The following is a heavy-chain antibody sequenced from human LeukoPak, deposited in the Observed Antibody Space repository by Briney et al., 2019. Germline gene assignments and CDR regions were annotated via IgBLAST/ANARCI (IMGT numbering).Heavy chain of an antibody. CDR1: GFTFSNYW. J-gene: IGHJ4*02. CDR2: IKPDGSER. Sequence: GGSLRLSCAASGFTFSNYWMTWFRQAPGKGLEWVANIKPDGSERYYVDSVKGRFTISRDNAKNSLYLQMGSLRVDDTAVYYCARDQNYWGQGTLVIVSS. V-gene: IGHV3-7*03. CDR3: ARDQNY.